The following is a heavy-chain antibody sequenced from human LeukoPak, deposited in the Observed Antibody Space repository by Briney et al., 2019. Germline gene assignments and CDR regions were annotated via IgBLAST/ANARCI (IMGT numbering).Heavy chain of an antibody. CDR3: AYAKGQGYYYYYMDV. Sequence: PSETLSLTCTVSGGSISSSSYYWGWIRQPPGKGLEWIGSIYYSGSTYYNPSLKSRVTISVDTSKNQFSLKLSSVTAADTAVYYCAYAKGQGYYYYYMDVWGKGTTVTVSS. J-gene: IGHJ6*03. CDR1: GGSISSSSYY. V-gene: IGHV4-39*07. D-gene: IGHD2-2*01. CDR2: IYYSGST.